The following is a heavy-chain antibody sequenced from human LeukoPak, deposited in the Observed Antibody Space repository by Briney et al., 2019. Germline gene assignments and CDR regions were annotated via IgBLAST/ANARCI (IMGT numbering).Heavy chain of an antibody. J-gene: IGHJ4*02. Sequence: GGSLRLSCAASGFTFSSYGMHWVRQAPGKGLEWVSSISSSSSYIYSADSVKGRFTISRDNARNSLYLRMNSLRAEDTAVYYCARDPGAYSSSPIDYWGQGTLVTVSS. CDR2: ISSSSSYI. D-gene: IGHD6-6*01. CDR1: GFTFSSYG. CDR3: ARDPGAYSSSPIDY. V-gene: IGHV3-21*01.